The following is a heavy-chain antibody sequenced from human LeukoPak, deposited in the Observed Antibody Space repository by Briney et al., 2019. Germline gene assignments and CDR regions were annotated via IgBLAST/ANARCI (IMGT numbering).Heavy chain of an antibody. Sequence: GESLKISCKGSGYSFSAYWIGWVRQMPGKGPQWMGIVFLGDSDIRYSPSFQGQVTISADKSSSTAYLQWSSLKASDTAMYYCARASEMYYYGSGFDYWGQGTLVTASS. CDR2: VFLGDSDI. V-gene: IGHV5-51*01. D-gene: IGHD3-10*01. J-gene: IGHJ4*02. CDR3: ARASEMYYYGSGFDY. CDR1: GYSFSAYW.